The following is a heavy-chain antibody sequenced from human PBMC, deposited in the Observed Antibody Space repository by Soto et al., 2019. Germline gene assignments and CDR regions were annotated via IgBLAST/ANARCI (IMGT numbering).Heavy chain of an antibody. CDR2: IYPADSDT. CDR1: GYTFTIYW. J-gene: IGHJ4*02. V-gene: IGHV5-51*01. D-gene: IGHD3-10*01. Sequence: GESLKISCKGSGYTFTIYWIGWVRQLPGKGLEWMAIIYPADSDTRYSPSFQGQVTISADKSISTAYLQWSSLRASDTAMYFCARAYGKYFDYWGQGTLVTVSS. CDR3: ARAYGKYFDY.